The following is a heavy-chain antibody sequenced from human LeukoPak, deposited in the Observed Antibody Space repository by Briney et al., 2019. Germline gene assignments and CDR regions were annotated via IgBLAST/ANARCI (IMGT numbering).Heavy chain of an antibody. CDR2: ISSNGGST. CDR3: ARSTIFGVVTPLGY. D-gene: IGHD3-3*01. Sequence: GGSLRLSCAASGFTFSSYAMHWVRQAPGKGLECVSAISSNGGSTYYANSVKGRFTISRDNSKNTLYLQMGSLRAEDMAVYYCARSTIFGVVTPLGYWGQGTLVTVSS. J-gene: IGHJ4*02. CDR1: GFTFSSYA. V-gene: IGHV3-64*01.